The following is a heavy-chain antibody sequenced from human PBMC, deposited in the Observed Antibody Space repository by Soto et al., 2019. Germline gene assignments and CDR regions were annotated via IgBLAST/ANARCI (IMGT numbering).Heavy chain of an antibody. CDR2: ISSTGVRT. CDR1: GFTFSSYA. Sequence: GGSLRLSCVGSGFTFSSYAMGWVRQAPGKGLEWVSGISSTGVRTYYADSVKGRFTISRDNSKNTLYLQMSNLRAEDTAVYYCAGAYYFDYWGQGTLVTVSS. CDR3: AGAYYFDY. V-gene: IGHV3-23*01. J-gene: IGHJ4*02.